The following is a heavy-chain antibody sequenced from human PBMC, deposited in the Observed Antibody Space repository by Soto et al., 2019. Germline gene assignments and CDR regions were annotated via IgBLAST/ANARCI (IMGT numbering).Heavy chain of an antibody. J-gene: IGHJ5*02. CDR3: ARGEGADVWSGTRGLQNWFEP. D-gene: IGHD3-3*01. Sequence: SETLSLTCAVYGGSFSGYYWSWIRQPPGKGLEWIGEINHSGSTNYNPSLKSRVTISVDTSKNQFSLKLSSVTAADTAVYYCARGEGADVWSGTRGLQNWFEPWGKVTLVTVSS. V-gene: IGHV4-34*01. CDR1: GGSFSGYY. CDR2: INHSGST.